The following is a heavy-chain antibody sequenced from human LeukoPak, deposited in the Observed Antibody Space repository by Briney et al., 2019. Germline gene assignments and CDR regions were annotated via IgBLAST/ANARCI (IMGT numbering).Heavy chain of an antibody. CDR3: ARDRSGAFDI. CDR1: GYSISSDYY. CDR2: VHHSGRT. Sequence: SSDTLSLTCTVSGYSISSDYYWGWIRQPPGKGLEWIGSVHHSGRTYYNPSLKSRVTISVDTSKNQFSLKLNSVTAADTAVHYCARDRSGAFDIWGQGTMVTVSS. V-gene: IGHV4-38-2*02. J-gene: IGHJ3*02. D-gene: IGHD3-10*01.